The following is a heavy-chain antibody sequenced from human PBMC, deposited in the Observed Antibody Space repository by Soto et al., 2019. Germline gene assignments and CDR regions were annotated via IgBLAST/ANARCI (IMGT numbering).Heavy chain of an antibody. CDR3: ARDRQFXHFWSGYENEGPDGLDV. V-gene: IGHV4-34*01. Sequence: SETLSLTCAVSGGSFSCYFWTWIRQAPGKGLEWIGEITHSGGTNYNSSLKSRVMISVDTSKKQFSLILSSVTAADTAVYYCARDRQFXHFWSGYENEGPDGLDVWGQGTTVTVSS. D-gene: IGHD3-3*02. CDR2: ITHSGGT. CDR1: GGSFSCYF. J-gene: IGHJ6*02.